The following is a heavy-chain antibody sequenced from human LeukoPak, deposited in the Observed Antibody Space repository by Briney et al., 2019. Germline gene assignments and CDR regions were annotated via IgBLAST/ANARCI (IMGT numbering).Heavy chain of an antibody. J-gene: IGHJ4*02. V-gene: IGHV4-34*01. CDR3: ARLRIRRGQLWSLPYFDY. CDR1: GGSFSVYY. CDR2: INHSGST. D-gene: IGHD5-18*01. Sequence: PSETLSLTCAVYGGSFSVYYWSWIRQPPGKGLEWIGEINHSGSTNYNPSLKSRVTISVDTSKNQFSVKLSSVTAADTAVYYCARLRIRRGQLWSLPYFDYWGQGTLVTVSS.